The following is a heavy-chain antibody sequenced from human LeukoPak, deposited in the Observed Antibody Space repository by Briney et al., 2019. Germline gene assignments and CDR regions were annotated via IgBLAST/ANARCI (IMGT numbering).Heavy chain of an antibody. CDR2: ISYDGSNK. CDR1: GFTFSSYG. V-gene: IGHV3-30*03. Sequence: SGRSLRLSCAASGFTFSSYGMHWVRQAPGKGLEWVAVISYDGSNKYYADSVKGRFTISRDNSKNTLYLQMNSLRAEDTAVYYCARGDSSGYSFDYWGQGTLVTVSS. J-gene: IGHJ4*02. D-gene: IGHD3-22*01. CDR3: ARGDSSGYSFDY.